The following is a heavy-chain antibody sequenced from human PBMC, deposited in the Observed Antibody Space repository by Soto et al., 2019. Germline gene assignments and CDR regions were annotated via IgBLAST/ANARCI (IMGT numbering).Heavy chain of an antibody. J-gene: IGHJ4*02. CDR1: GYTFTSYG. D-gene: IGHD6-13*01. CDR3: ARAGTIAAAGTDSDY. V-gene: IGHV1-18*01. Sequence: QVQLVQSGAEVKKPGASVKVSCKASGYTFTSYGISWVRQAPGQGLEWMGWISAYNGNTNYAQKLQGRVTMTTDTSXXTADMELRSLRSADTAVYYCARAGTIAAAGTDSDYWGQGTLVTVSS. CDR2: ISAYNGNT.